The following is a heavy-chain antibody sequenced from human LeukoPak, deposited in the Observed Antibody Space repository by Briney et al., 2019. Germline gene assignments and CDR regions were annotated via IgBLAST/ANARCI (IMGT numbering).Heavy chain of an antibody. CDR2: IDPSDSYT. V-gene: IGHV5-10-1*01. D-gene: IGHD2-21*02. J-gene: IGHJ5*02. CDR3: ARGDPGWCDP. Sequence: GESLKISCNGSGYSFTSYWISWVRQMPRKGLEWMGRIDPSDSYTNYSPSFQGHVTISAVKSISTAYLQWSSLKAADTAMYYCARGDPGWCDPWGQGTVVTVSS. CDR1: GYSFTSYW.